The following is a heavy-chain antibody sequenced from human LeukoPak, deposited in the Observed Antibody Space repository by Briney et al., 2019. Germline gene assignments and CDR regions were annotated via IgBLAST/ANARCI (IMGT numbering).Heavy chain of an antibody. Sequence: WGALRLSCAASGGTFSDYYMSWIGEALGKGLVVVSCISSGGSTIYYEDSVKGRFTISRANSKNLLFLQMTSLRAEDTAVYFCAKDAFRGSSYGYRVSMVWFGQWGKGILVTVSS. J-gene: IGHJ4*02. D-gene: IGHD5-18*01. CDR2: ISSGGSTI. CDR3: AKDAFRGSSYGYRVSMVWFGQ. CDR1: GGTFSDYY. V-gene: IGHV3-11*04.